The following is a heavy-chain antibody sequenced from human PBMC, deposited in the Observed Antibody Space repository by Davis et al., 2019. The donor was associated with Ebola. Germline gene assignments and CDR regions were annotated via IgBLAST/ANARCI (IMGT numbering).Heavy chain of an antibody. Sequence: PGGSLRLSCAASGFTFSSYAMHWVRQAPGKGLEWVAVISYDGSNKYYADSVKGRFTISRDNSKNTLYLQMNSLRAEDTAVYYCAKDGYSSSPVWFDPWGQGTLVTVSS. CDR1: GFTFSSYA. CDR3: AKDGYSSSPVWFDP. D-gene: IGHD6-13*01. J-gene: IGHJ5*02. CDR2: ISYDGSNK. V-gene: IGHV3-30*04.